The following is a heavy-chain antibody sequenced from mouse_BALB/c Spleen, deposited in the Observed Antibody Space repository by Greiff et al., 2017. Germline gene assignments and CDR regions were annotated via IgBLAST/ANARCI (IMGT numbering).Heavy chain of an antibody. J-gene: IGHJ3*01. CDR1: GFTFSSYA. Sequence: EVQVVESGGGLVKPGGSLKLSCAASGFTFSSYAMSWVRQTPEKRLEWVASISSGGSTYYPDSVKGRFTISRDNARNILYLQMSSLRSEDTAMYYCARGDTTVVGPSFAYWGQGTLVTVSA. D-gene: IGHD1-1*01. V-gene: IGHV5-6-5*01. CDR2: ISSGGST. CDR3: ARGDTTVVGPSFAY.